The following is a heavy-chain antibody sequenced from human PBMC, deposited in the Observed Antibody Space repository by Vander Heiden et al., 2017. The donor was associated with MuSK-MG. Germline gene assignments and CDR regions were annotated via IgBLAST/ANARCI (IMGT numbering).Heavy chain of an antibody. CDR2: ISGSGGST. V-gene: IGHV3-23*01. J-gene: IGHJ4*02. CDR1: GFNFSSYA. CDR3: AKYRIAAAGVDY. D-gene: IGHD6-13*01. Sequence: EVQLLESGGGLVQPGGSLRLSCSASGFNFSSYAMSWVRQAPGKGLEWVSAISGSGGSTYYADSVKGRFTISRDNSKNTLYLQMNSLRAEDTAVYYCAKYRIAAAGVDYWGQGTLVTVSS.